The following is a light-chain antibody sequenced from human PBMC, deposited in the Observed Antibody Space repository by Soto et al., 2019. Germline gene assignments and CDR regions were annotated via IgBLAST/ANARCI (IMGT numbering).Light chain of an antibody. Sequence: EIVLTQSPGTLSLPPGERADLSCRASQSVTSRYLAWYQQKPCQAPRLLIYGASNRATGVPDRFSGGGSGTDLTDFTLTISSLEPEDSGVYYCQQYSSSRLTFGGGTKVEV. CDR3: QQYSSSRLT. J-gene: IGKJ4*02. CDR2: GAS. CDR1: QSVTSRY. V-gene: IGKV3-20*01.